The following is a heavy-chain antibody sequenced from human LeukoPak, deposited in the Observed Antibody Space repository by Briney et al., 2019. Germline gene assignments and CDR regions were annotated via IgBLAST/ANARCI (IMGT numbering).Heavy chain of an antibody. V-gene: IGHV3-49*04. CDR2: IRSKAYGGTT. D-gene: IGHD6-19*01. J-gene: IGHJ4*02. CDR3: TRGSSGWPQYYFDY. Sequence: GGSLRLSCTASGFTFGDYSMSWVRQAPGKGLEWVGFIRSKAYGGTTEYAASVKGRFTISRDDSKSIAYLQMNSLKTENTAVYYCTRGSSGWPQYYFDYWGQGTLVTVSS. CDR1: GFTFGDYS.